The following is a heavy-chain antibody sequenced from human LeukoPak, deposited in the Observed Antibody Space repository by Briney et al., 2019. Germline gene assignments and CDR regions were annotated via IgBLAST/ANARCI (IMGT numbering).Heavy chain of an antibody. V-gene: IGHV3-74*01. CDR1: GFSVTGKD. D-gene: IGHD6-13*01. CDR2: INSDGSST. CDR3: ARDTRTYSRFYYYYGMDV. J-gene: IGHJ6*02. Sequence: GGSLRLSCAASGFSVTGKDMSWVRQAPGKGLVWVSRINSDGSSTSYADSVKGRFTISRDNAKNTLYLQMNSLRAEDTAVYYCARDTRTYSRFYYYYGMDVWGQGTTVTVSS.